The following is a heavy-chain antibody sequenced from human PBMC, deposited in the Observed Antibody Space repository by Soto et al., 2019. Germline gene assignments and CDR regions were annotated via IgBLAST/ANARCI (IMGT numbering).Heavy chain of an antibody. CDR1: GFSLSTSGVG. J-gene: IGHJ4*02. CDR2: IYWDDDK. D-gene: IGHD3-10*01. V-gene: IGHV2-5*02. CDR3: AHSSQTLWFGELLFDY. Sequence: QITLKESGPTLVKPTQTLTLTCTFSGFSLSTSGVGVGWIRQPQGKALKCLALIYWDDDKRYSPSLKSTLTINNDTSKNQVVLKMTNMDPVDTATYYCAHSSQTLWFGELLFDYWGQGTLVTVSS.